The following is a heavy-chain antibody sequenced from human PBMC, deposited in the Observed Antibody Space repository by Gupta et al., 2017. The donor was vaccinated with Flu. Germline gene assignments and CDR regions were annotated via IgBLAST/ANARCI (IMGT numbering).Heavy chain of an antibody. CDR2: ISDKSDYI. CDR1: GFTFSSDS. D-gene: IGHD6-6*01. CDR3: GKRVYKGSSPASTFDF. J-gene: IGHJ4*02. V-gene: IGHV3-21*01. Sequence: EVQLVESGGGLVKPGESLRLSCAASGFTFSSDSMNWVRQAPGKGLEWVSSISDKSDYIYYADSVKGRFTISRDDAKNSLYLQMNSLRAEDTAVYYCGKRVYKGSSPASTFDFWGLGTLVTVSS.